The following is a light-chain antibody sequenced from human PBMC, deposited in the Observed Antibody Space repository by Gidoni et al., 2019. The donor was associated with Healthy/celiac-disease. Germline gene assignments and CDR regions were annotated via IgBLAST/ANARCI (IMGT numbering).Light chain of an antibody. J-gene: IGKJ2*01. CDR3: QQYNNWPPYT. V-gene: IGKV3-15*01. CDR2: GAS. Sequence: EIVMTQSPATLSVSPGERANLSCRASQSVSSNLAWYQQKPGQAPRLLIYGASTRATGIQARFSGSGSGTEFTLTISSMQSEDFAVYYGQQYNNWPPYTFGQGTKLEIK. CDR1: QSVSSN.